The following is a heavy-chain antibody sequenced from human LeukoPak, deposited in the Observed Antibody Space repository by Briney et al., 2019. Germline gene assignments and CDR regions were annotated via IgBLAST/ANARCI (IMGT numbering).Heavy chain of an antibody. D-gene: IGHD3-10*01. CDR3: ARSGAQGGFGELPFDY. CDR1: GFTFSSYG. V-gene: IGHV3-30*03. CDR2: ISYDGSDK. Sequence: PGRSLRLSCAASGFTFSSYGMHWVRQAPGKGLEWVAVISYDGSDKYYADSVKGRFTISRDNSKNTLYLQMNSLRAEDTAVYYCARSGAQGGFGELPFDYWGQGTLVTVSS. J-gene: IGHJ4*02.